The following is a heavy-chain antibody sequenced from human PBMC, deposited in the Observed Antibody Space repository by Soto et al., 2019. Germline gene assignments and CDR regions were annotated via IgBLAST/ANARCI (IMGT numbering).Heavy chain of an antibody. D-gene: IGHD3-10*01. J-gene: IGHJ4*02. CDR3: AHRHDYGSGSVFFDY. V-gene: IGHV2-5*02. CDR2: IYWDDTK. Sequence: QITLKESGPALVKPTQTLTLTCTFSGFSFTSGVVGVGWIRQPPGKALEWLALIYWDDTKRYSPSLKSRLTISKDTSKNEVVLTMTNTAPADTATYYCAHRHDYGSGSVFFDYWGQGNLVTVTS. CDR1: GFSFTSGVVG.